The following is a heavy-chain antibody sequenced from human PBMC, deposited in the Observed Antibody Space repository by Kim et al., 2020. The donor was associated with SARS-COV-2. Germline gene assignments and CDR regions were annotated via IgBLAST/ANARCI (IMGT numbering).Heavy chain of an antibody. CDR2: IGSGGAS. Sequence: GGSLRLSCAASGFIFSNYDMAWVRRAPGKGLEWVSDIGSGGASHYADSVKGRFTIYRDNSKNTLSLQMSSLRAEDTALYYCVRRPPGTIDFWGQGTLVTVSS. V-gene: IGHV3-23*01. J-gene: IGHJ4*02. CDR3: VRRPPGTIDF. D-gene: IGHD1-1*01. CDR1: GFIFSNYD.